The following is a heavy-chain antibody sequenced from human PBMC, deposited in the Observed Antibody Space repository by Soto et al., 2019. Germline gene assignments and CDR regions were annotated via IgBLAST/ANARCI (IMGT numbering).Heavy chain of an antibody. CDR2: IYYSGST. D-gene: IGHD1-26*01. CDR1: GGSISSGGYY. J-gene: IGHJ4*02. Sequence: QVQLQESGPGLVKPSQTLSLTCTVSGGSISSGGYYWSWIRQHPGKGLEWIGYIYYSGSTYYNPSLKSRVTLSVDTSKNQCSLKLSSVTAADTAVYYCARGGRWLQGVLDYWGQGTLVTVSS. V-gene: IGHV4-31*03. CDR3: ARGGRWLQGVLDY.